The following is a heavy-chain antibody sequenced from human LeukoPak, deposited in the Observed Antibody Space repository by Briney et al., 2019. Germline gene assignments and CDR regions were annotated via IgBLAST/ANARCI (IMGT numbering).Heavy chain of an antibody. V-gene: IGHV4-39*01. Sequence: SETLSLTCTVSVGSIRGTNHYWVWIRQPPGKGLEWLGSIYYTGSAYHNPSLKSRLTLSVDTSKNQFSLSLTSVTATDTAVYYCARQKGSASSWADFDYWVQGTLVTVSA. CDR1: VGSIRGTNHY. CDR2: IYYTGSA. J-gene: IGHJ4*02. CDR3: ARQKGSASSWADFDY. D-gene: IGHD6-13*01.